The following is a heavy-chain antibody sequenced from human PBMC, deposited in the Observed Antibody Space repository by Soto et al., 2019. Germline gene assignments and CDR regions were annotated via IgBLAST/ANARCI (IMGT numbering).Heavy chain of an antibody. J-gene: IGHJ4*01. CDR3: ARDRLADFGTFFEF. D-gene: IGHD3-16*01. V-gene: IGHV3-23*01. Sequence: GGALRLSCEASGFTVSYYNMSWVRQAPGKGLQWVSGISGSGRATYYAVSVKGRLTISRDNAKNTLFLQMNSLRAEDAASYYCARDRLADFGTFFEFWGHGILVTVSS. CDR1: GFTVSYYN. CDR2: ISGSGRAT.